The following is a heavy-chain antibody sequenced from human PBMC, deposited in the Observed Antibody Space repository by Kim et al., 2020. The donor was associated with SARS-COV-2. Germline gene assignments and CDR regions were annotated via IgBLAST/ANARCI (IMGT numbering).Heavy chain of an antibody. V-gene: IGHV1-69*13. CDR1: GGTFSSYA. CDR3: ARSLPLYDSSNHDAFDI. CDR2: IIPIFGTA. D-gene: IGHD3-22*01. Sequence: SVKVSCKASGGTFSSYAISWVRQAPGQGLEWMGGIIPIFGTANYAQKFQGRVTNTADESTSTAYMELSSLRSEDTAVYYCARSLPLYDSSNHDAFDIWGQGTMVTVSS. J-gene: IGHJ3*02.